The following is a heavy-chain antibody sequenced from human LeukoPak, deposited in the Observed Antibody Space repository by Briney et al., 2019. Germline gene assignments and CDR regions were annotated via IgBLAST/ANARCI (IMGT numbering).Heavy chain of an antibody. CDR2: INQDGSEQ. CDR3: SRSLDY. Sequence: GGSLRLSCAASGFPFSDYWMDWVRQAPGKGMEWVANINQDGSEQFYVDSVKGRFTISRDNAKNSLYLQINSLRAEDTAVYYCSRSLDYWGQGALVSVSS. CDR1: GFPFSDYW. V-gene: IGHV3-7*01. J-gene: IGHJ4*02.